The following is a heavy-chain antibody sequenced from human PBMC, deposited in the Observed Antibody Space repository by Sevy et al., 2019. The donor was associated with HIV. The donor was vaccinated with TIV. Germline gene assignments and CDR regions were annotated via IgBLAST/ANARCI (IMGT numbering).Heavy chain of an antibody. D-gene: IGHD2-21*02. V-gene: IGHV3-33*01. CDR1: GFTFSNYD. CDR2: IYYDGSRK. J-gene: IGHJ5*02. CDR3: ARSSGGGDYPGNNWFDP. Sequence: GGSLRLSCAASGFTFSNYDMHWVRQPPGKGLEWVAVIYYDGSRKYSADSVKGRFLISRDYSKNTLYLQMDSLRADDTAVYYCARSSGGGDYPGNNWFDPWGQGTLVTVSS.